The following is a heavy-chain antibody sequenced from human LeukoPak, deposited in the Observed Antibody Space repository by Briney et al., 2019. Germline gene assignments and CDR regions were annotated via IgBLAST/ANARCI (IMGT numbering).Heavy chain of an antibody. V-gene: IGHV4-4*07. J-gene: IGHJ3*02. CDR1: GGSISSYY. Sequence: PSETLSLTCTVSGGSISSYYWSWIRQPAGKGLEWIGRIYTSGSTNYNPSLKSRVTMSVDTSKNQFSLKLSSVTAADTAVYYCATSRITMIVDGAFDIWGQGTMVTVSS. CDR3: ATSRITMIVDGAFDI. D-gene: IGHD3-22*01. CDR2: IYTSGST.